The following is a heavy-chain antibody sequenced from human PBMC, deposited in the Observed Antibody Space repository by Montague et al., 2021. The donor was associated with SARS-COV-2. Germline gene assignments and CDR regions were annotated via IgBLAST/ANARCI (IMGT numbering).Heavy chain of an antibody. CDR3: GRGVVAATPVVDY. Sequence: SETLSLTCTVSGDSFSSYYWNWIRQPAGKELEWIGRINASGGTNYNPSLKSRVTMPVDTSKNQFSLKLNSVTAADTAVYYCGRGVVAATPVVDYWGRGTLVTVSS. D-gene: IGHD2-15*01. V-gene: IGHV4-4*07. CDR2: INASGGT. J-gene: IGHJ4*02. CDR1: GDSFSSYY.